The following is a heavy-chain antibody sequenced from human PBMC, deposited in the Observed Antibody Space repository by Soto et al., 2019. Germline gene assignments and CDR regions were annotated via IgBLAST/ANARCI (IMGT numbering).Heavy chain of an antibody. D-gene: IGHD3-10*01. V-gene: IGHV1-2*04. CDR2: INPNSGGT. Sequence: VASVKVSCKASGYTFIGYYIHWARQAPGQGLEWMGWINPNSGGTNYAQRFQGWVTMTRDRSISTAYMELSRLKSDDTAVYYCARVGGGMASLGYYGMDVWGQGNTVTVSS. J-gene: IGHJ6*02. CDR3: ARVGGGMASLGYYGMDV. CDR1: GYTFIGYY.